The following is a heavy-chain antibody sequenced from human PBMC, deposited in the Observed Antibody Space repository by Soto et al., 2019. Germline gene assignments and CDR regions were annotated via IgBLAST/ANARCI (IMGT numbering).Heavy chain of an antibody. J-gene: IGHJ4*02. CDR1: GYTFTDYD. Sequence: QVQLVQSGAEVKTPGASVKVSCKASGYTFTDYDINWVRQAPGQGLEWVGRMNPNSGRTDYAQKFQARVTMTRDTPRSTDYLELSSLGYEDTAVFYCSTWGRNGWYTGFFWGQGTLVTVAS. CDR2: MNPNSGRT. D-gene: IGHD6-19*01. CDR3: STWGRNGWYTGFF. V-gene: IGHV1-8*01.